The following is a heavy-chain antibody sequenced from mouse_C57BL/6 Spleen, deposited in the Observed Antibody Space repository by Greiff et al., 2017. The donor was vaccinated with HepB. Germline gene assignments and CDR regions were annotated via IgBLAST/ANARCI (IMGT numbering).Heavy chain of an antibody. V-gene: IGHV1-12*01. D-gene: IGHD1-1*01. J-gene: IGHJ3*01. Sequence: SGAELVRPGASVKMSCKASGYTFTSYNMHWVKQTPRQGLEWIGAIYPGNGDTSYNQKFKGKATLTVDKSSSTAYMQLSSLTSEDSAVYFCARGSYYGSSYRGFAYWGQGTLVTVSA. CDR2: IYPGNGDT. CDR3: ARGSYYGSSYRGFAY. CDR1: GYTFTSYN.